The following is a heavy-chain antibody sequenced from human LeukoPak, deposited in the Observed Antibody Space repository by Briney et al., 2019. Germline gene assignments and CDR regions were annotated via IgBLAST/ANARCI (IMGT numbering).Heavy chain of an antibody. D-gene: IGHD3-22*01. CDR2: IYSGGRT. J-gene: IGHJ4*02. Sequence: GGSLRLSCAASGFNVSSNYMSWVRQAPGKGLEWVSVIYSGGRTYYADPVKGRFTISRDNSKNTVYLQMNSLRAEDTAVYYCAREGYYDSSGQEPGYFDYWGQGTLVTVSS. CDR3: AREGYYDSSGQEPGYFDY. CDR1: GFNVSSNY. V-gene: IGHV3-53*01.